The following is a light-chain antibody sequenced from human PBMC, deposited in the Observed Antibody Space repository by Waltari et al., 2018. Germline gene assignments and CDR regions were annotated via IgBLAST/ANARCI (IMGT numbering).Light chain of an antibody. CDR2: GIN. Sequence: QSVLTQPPSASGTPGQRITISCSGSSSNIGINPVNWYQRLPGTAPKLLIYGINHRPSGVPDRFSGSKSGTSASLAISGLQSEDEADYYCAAWDDSLNGLVFGGGTKLTVL. V-gene: IGLV1-44*01. J-gene: IGLJ3*02. CDR3: AAWDDSLNGLV. CDR1: SSNIGINP.